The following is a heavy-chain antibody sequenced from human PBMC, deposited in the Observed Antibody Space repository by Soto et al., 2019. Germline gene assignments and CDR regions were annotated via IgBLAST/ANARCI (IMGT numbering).Heavy chain of an antibody. CDR2: IYYSGST. CDR3: ARIVGYDFFIDY. J-gene: IGHJ4*02. V-gene: IGHV4-61*01. Sequence: PSETLSLTCTVSGGSVSSGSYYWSWIRQPPGKGLEWIGYIYYSGSTNYNPSLKSRVTISVDTSKNQFSLKLSSVTAADTAVYYCARIVGYDFFIDYWGQGTLVTVSS. D-gene: IGHD3-3*01. CDR1: GGSVSSGSYY.